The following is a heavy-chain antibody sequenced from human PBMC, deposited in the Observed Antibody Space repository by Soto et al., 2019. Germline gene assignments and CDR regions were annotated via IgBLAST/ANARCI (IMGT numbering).Heavy chain of an antibody. V-gene: IGHV4-39*01. J-gene: IGHJ4*02. CDR2: IYYSGST. CDR3: ASPLWFGEPAGDY. CDR1: GGSISGSSYY. D-gene: IGHD3-10*01. Sequence: PSETLSLTCTVSGGSISGSSYYWGWIRQPPGKGLEWIGSIYYSGSTYYNPSLKSRVTISVDTSKNQFSLKLTSVTAADTAVYYCASPLWFGEPAGDYWGQGTLVTVSS.